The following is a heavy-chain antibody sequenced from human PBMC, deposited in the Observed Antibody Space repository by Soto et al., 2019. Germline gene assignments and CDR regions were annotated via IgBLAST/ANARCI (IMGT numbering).Heavy chain of an antibody. D-gene: IGHD6-6*01. CDR3: ASTIAARSWFDP. J-gene: IGHJ5*02. CDR1: GGSIRSSRYY. Sequence: SETQSLTCTVLGGSIRSSRYYWGWIRQPPGKGLEWIGSIYYSGSTYYNPSLKSRVTISVDTSKNQFSLKLSSVTAADTAVYYCASTIAARSWFDPWGQGTLVTAPQ. V-gene: IGHV4-39*01. CDR2: IYYSGST.